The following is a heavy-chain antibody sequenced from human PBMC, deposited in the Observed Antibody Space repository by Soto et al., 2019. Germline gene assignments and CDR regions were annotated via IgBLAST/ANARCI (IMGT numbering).Heavy chain of an antibody. J-gene: IGHJ4*02. D-gene: IGHD1-26*01. Sequence: QVQLQESGPGLVKPSGTLSLTCAVSDGSISTNWWSWVRQPPGKGLEWIGEIYHSGPTNYNPSLKSRVTILKGKAKNQFSLGPGSVTPPGTAIYFCARHKAVPTTRGFDYWGQGTLVTVSS. CDR1: DGSISTNW. V-gene: IGHV4-4*02. CDR3: ARHKAVPTTRGFDY. CDR2: IYHSGPT.